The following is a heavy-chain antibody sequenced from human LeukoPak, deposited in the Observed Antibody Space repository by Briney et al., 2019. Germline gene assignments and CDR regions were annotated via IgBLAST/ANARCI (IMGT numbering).Heavy chain of an antibody. CDR3: ARGIAAAGNKGVLDY. J-gene: IGHJ4*02. V-gene: IGHV3-21*01. CDR2: ISSSSSYI. Sequence: PGGSLRLSCAASGFTFSSYSMNWVRQAPGKGLEWVSSISSSSSYIYYADSVKGRFTISRDNAKNSLYLQMNSLRAEDTAVYYCARGIAAAGNKGVLDYWGQGTLVTVSS. D-gene: IGHD6-13*01. CDR1: GFTFSSYS.